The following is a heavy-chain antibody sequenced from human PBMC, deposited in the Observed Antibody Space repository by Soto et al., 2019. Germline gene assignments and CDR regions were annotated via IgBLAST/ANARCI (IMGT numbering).Heavy chain of an antibody. CDR3: ARTKDFTFGGVISRDYYYGMDV. CDR2: IIPIFGTA. V-gene: IGHV1-69*05. J-gene: IGHJ6*02. CDR1: GGTFSSYA. D-gene: IGHD3-16*02. Sequence: SVKVSCKVSGGTFSSYAISWVRQAPGQGLEWMGGIIPIFGTANYAQKFQGRVTMTRDTSTSTVYMELSSLRSEDTAVYYCARTKDFTFGGVISRDYYYGMDVWGQGTTVTVSS.